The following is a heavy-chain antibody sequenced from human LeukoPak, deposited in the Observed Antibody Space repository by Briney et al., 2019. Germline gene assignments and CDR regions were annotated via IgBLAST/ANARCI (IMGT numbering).Heavy chain of an antibody. CDR1: GFTFSSYW. V-gene: IGHV3-7*01. D-gene: IGHD5-18*01. Sequence: GGSLRLSCAASGFTFSSYWMSWVRQAPGKGLEGLANIKQDGSEKHYVDSAKGRFTISRDNAKNSLYLQMNSLRAEDTAVYYCARDSDEYSYGFYYYYYYMDVWGKGTTVTVSS. J-gene: IGHJ6*03. CDR2: IKQDGSEK. CDR3: ARDSDEYSYGFYYYYYYMDV.